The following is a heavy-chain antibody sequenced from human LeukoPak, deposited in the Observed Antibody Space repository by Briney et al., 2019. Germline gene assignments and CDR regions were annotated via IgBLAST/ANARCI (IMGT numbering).Heavy chain of an antibody. CDR2: INWNGGST. CDR3: ARARYYGSGSYCDY. Sequence: GSLRLSCAASGFTFDDYGMSWVRQAPGKGLEWVSGINWNGGSTGYADSVKGRFTISRDNAKNSLYLQMNSLRAEGTAVYYCARARYYGSGSYCDYWGQGTLVTVSS. D-gene: IGHD3-10*01. CDR1: GFTFDDYG. V-gene: IGHV3-20*04. J-gene: IGHJ4*02.